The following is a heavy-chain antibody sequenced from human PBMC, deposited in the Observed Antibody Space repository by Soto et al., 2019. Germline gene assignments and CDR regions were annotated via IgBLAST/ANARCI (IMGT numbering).Heavy chain of an antibody. D-gene: IGHD5-18*01. CDR3: ARVVVGHVTAMVYFDN. CDR1: GYTFTSYG. Sequence: ASVKVSCKASGYTFTSYGIIWVRQSPGQGLEWMGWISAYNGNTNYAQKLQGRVTMTTDTSTSTAYMELRSLRSDDTAVYYCARVVVGHVTAMVYFDNRGQGTLVTLSS. V-gene: IGHV1-18*01. CDR2: ISAYNGNT. J-gene: IGHJ4*02.